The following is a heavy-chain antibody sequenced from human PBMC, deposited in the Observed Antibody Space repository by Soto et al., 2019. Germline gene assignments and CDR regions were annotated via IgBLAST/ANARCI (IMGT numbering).Heavy chain of an antibody. CDR1: GFTFSSYA. CDR3: AKSRVFIGAIVTLLDS. J-gene: IGHJ4*02. V-gene: IGHV3-23*01. D-gene: IGHD3-16*02. CDR2: ISNNGDTA. Sequence: EVQLLESGGGLVQPGGALTLSCATSGFTFSSYAMVWVRQAAEKGLEWVASISNNGDTAYYADSLKGRFTISRGNSENTLYLQINGLRADDTALYFCAKSRVFIGAIVTLLDSWGQGTHVTVSS.